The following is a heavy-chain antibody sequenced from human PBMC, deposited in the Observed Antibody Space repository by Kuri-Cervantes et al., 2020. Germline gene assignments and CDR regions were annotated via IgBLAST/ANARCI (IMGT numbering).Heavy chain of an antibody. D-gene: IGHD6-13*01. J-gene: IGHJ5*02. CDR2: IYHSGST. Sequence: LRLSCTVSGGSISSGGYSWSWIRQPPGKGLEWIGYIYHSGSTYYNPSLKSRVTISVDRSKNQFSLRLSSVTAADTAVYYCARASHSSSWPNWFDPWGQGTLVTVSS. CDR1: GGSISSGGYS. CDR3: ARASHSSSWPNWFDP. V-gene: IGHV4-30-2*01.